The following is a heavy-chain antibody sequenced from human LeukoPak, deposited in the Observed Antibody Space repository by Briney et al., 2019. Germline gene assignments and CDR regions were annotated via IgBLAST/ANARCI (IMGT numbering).Heavy chain of an antibody. J-gene: IGHJ6*02. CDR3: ARSSGGFIGYYYYGMDV. CDR1: GGSISSYY. CDR2: IYYSEST. D-gene: IGHD2-15*01. V-gene: IGHV4-59*01. Sequence: SETLSLTCTVSGGSISSYYWSWIRQPPGKGLEWIGYIYYSESTNYNPSLKSRVTISVDTSKNQFSLKLSSVTAADTAVYYCARSSGGFIGYYYYGMDVWGQGTTVTVSS.